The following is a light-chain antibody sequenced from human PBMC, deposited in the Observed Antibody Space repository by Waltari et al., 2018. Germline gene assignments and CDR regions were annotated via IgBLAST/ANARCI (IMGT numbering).Light chain of an antibody. V-gene: IGKV1-5*03. J-gene: IGKJ2*03. Sequence: DIQMTQSPSTLSASVGDRVTITCRASQSISYWLAWYQQKPGKAPRLLIYKASTLESGVPSRFSGSGSGTEFTLTVSSLQPDDFATYYCQQYSSYSLYSFGQGTKLEMK. CDR1: QSISYW. CDR3: QQYSSYSLYS. CDR2: KAS.